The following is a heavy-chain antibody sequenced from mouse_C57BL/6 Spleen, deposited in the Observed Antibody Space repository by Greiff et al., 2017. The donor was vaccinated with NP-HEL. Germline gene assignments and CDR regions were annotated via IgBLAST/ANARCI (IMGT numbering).Heavy chain of an antibody. CDR2: IDPETGGT. CDR3: TSKGTGTRAMDY. V-gene: IGHV1-15*01. D-gene: IGHD4-1*01. Sequence: QVQLQQSGAELVRPGASVTLSCKASGYTFTDYEMHWVKQTPVHGLEWIGAIDPETGGTAYNQKFKGKAILTADKSSSTAYMELRSLTSEDSAVYYCTSKGTGTRAMDYWGQGTSVTVSS. CDR1: GYTFTDYE. J-gene: IGHJ4*01.